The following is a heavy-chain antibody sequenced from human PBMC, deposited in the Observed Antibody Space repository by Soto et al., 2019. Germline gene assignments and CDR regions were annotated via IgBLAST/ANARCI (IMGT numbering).Heavy chain of an antibody. CDR1: GYTFTGYY. Sequence: SVKVSCKASGYTFTGYYLHWVRQAPGQGLEWMGYINPDSGRTRYAQKFQGTVTMTRDTSITTAYLELSSLKYDDSAIFYCALSFSQTNIDVWGQGTTVTVSS. CDR2: INPDSGRT. V-gene: IGHV1-2*02. J-gene: IGHJ6*01. CDR3: ALSFSQTNIDV.